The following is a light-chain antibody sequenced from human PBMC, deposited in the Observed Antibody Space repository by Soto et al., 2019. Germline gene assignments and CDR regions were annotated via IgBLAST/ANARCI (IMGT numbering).Light chain of an antibody. CDR3: QQYYSTPIT. V-gene: IGKV4-1*01. CDR2: WAS. J-gene: IGKJ5*01. CDR1: QGINNY. Sequence: DIQMTQSPSSLSASVGSRVSITCRASQGINNYLAWYQQKPGQPPKLLIYWASTRESGVPDRFSGSGSGTDFTLTISSLQAEDVAVYYCQQYYSTPITFGQGTRLEIK.